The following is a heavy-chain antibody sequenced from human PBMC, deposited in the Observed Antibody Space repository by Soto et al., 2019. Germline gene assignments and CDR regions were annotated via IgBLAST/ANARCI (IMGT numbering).Heavy chain of an antibody. CDR3: ARDYYDSSGYPHFDY. D-gene: IGHD3-22*01. V-gene: IGHV4-4*07. J-gene: IGHJ4*02. Sequence: LSLTCTVSGGSISSYYWSWIRQPAGKGLEWIGRIYTSGSTNYNPSLKSRVTMPVDTSKNQFSLKLSSVTAADTAVYYCARDYYDSSGYPHFDYWGQGTLVTVSS. CDR1: GGSISSYY. CDR2: IYTSGST.